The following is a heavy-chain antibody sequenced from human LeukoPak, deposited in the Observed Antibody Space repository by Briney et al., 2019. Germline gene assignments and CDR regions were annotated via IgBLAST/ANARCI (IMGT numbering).Heavy chain of an antibody. V-gene: IGHV4-59*08. CDR3: ARSSGYDAYYFDF. Sequence: KCSETLSLTCTVPGGSISTYYWSWTRQPPGKGLECIGYNYYSGSTNYNPSLKSRVTISVDTSKNQFSLKLTSVTAADTAVYYCARSSGYDAYYFDFWGQGTLVPVSS. CDR2: NYYSGST. CDR1: GGSISTYY. D-gene: IGHD5-12*01. J-gene: IGHJ4*02.